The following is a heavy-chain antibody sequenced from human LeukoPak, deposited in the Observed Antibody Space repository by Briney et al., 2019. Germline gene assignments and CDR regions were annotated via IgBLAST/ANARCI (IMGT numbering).Heavy chain of an antibody. Sequence: ASVKVSCKASGYTFTSYGISWVRQAPGQGLEWMGWISAYNGNTNYAQKLQGRVTMTTDTSTSTAYMELRSLRSDDTAVYYCAREAGRDDYVWGSYLLDYYYGMDVWGQGTTVTVSS. V-gene: IGHV1-18*01. J-gene: IGHJ6*02. CDR2: ISAYNGNT. D-gene: IGHD3-16*02. CDR3: AREAGRDDYVWGSYLLDYYYGMDV. CDR1: GYTFTSYG.